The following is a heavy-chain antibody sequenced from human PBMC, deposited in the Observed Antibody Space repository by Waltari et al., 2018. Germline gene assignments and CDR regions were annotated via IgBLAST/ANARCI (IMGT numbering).Heavy chain of an antibody. J-gene: IGHJ4*02. D-gene: IGHD2-15*01. Sequence: QVQLQQWGAGLLKPSETLSLTCAVYGGSFSGYYWSWIRQPPGKGLEWIGEINHSGSTNYNPSLKSRVNISVDTAKNQFSLKLSFVTAADTAVYYCARAWDCSGGSCYVVDDWGQGTLVTVSS. CDR3: ARAWDCSGGSCYVVDD. V-gene: IGHV4-34*01. CDR1: GGSFSGYY. CDR2: INHSGST.